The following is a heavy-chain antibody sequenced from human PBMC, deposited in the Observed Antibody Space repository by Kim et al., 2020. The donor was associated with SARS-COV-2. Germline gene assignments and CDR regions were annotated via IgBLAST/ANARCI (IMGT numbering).Heavy chain of an antibody. J-gene: IGHJ2*01. CDR1: GFTFSSYD. CDR3: ARGLCSSSPRGLRPWYFDL. D-gene: IGHD6-13*01. V-gene: IGHV3-13*05. Sequence: GGSLRLSCAASGFTFSSYDMHWVRQATGKGLEWVSAIGTAGDPYYPGSVKGRFTISRENAKNSLYLQMNSLRAGDTAVYYCARGLCSSSPRGLRPWYFDLWGRGTLVTVSS. CDR2: IGTAGDP.